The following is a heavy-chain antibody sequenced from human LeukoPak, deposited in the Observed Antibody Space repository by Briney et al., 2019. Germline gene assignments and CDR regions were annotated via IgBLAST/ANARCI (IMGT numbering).Heavy chain of an antibody. J-gene: IGHJ4*02. D-gene: IGHD6-19*01. CDR1: GFNFNPYY. Sequence: GGSLRLSCVVSGFNFNPYYMGWIRQAPGKGLEWISYIGLHGYPLDYADSVKGRFTISRDNAKDSLYLDMTSLTAEDTAVYYCARKDFSSGSFTYWGQGTLVTVSS. V-gene: IGHV3-11*04. CDR3: ARKDFSSGSFTY. CDR2: IGLHGYPL.